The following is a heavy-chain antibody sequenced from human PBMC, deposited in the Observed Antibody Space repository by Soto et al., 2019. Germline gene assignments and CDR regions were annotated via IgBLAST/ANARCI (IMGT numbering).Heavy chain of an antibody. J-gene: IGHJ5*02. CDR2: ISSSSSNI. CDR1: GFTFISYT. CDR3: ARVPAWFDP. Sequence: PGGSLRLSCASSGFTFISYTMNWVRQAPGKGLEWVSYISSSSSNIYYADSVKGRFTISRDNAKNSLYLQMNSLRDEDTTVYYCARVPAWFDPWGQGTLVTVSS. V-gene: IGHV3-48*02.